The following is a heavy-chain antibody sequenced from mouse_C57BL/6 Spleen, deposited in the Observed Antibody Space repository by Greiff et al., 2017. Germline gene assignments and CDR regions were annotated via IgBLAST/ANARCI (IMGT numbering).Heavy chain of an antibody. V-gene: IGHV5-4*01. J-gene: IGHJ3*01. D-gene: IGHD1-1*01. Sequence: EVQWVESGGGLVKPGGSLKLSCAASGFTFSSYAMSWVRQTPEKRLEWVATISDGGSYTYYPDNVKGRFTISRDNAKNNLYLQMSHLKSEDTAMYYCARGRDGSSYVWFAYWGQGTLVTVSA. CDR2: ISDGGSYT. CDR3: ARGRDGSSYVWFAY. CDR1: GFTFSSYA.